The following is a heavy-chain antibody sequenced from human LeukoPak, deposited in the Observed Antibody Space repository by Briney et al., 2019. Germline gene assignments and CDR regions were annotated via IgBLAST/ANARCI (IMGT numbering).Heavy chain of an antibody. CDR3: AKDRRAGSYDY. CDR1: GFTFSSYA. D-gene: IGHD3-10*01. CDR2: ISGSGGNP. Sequence: GGSLRLSCAASGFTFSSYAMSWVRQAPGKGLEWVSAISGSGGNPYYADSVKGRFTTSRDNSKNTLYLQMNSLGAEDTAVYYCAKDRRAGSYDYWGQGTLVTVSS. V-gene: IGHV3-23*01. J-gene: IGHJ4*02.